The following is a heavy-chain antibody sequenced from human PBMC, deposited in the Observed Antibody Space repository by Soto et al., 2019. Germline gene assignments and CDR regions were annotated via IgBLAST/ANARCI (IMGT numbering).Heavy chain of an antibody. CDR2: ISAYNGET. CDR1: GYTFATYG. V-gene: IGHV1-18*04. J-gene: IGHJ6*02. CDR3: ARTCPLGAWYKHELYKYGLDV. Sequence: QIRLEQSESEVKKPGASVRVSCKASGYTFATYGFSWVRQAPGQGLEWMGWISAYNGETRLAERFQGRVTMTTDTVAATGYMDLRSLRTDDTSVYYCARTCPLGAWYKHELYKYGLDVWGQGTTIIVSS. D-gene: IGHD2-21*02.